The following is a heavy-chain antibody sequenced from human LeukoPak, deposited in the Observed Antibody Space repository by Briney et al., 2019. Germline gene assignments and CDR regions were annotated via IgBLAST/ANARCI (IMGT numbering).Heavy chain of an antibody. CDR3: ARNGVPVDRSDRVTGWFDP. CDR1: GYTFTGYY. CDR2: INPIIGAA. J-gene: IGHJ5*02. Sequence: ASVKVSCKASGYTFTGYYMRWVRQAPGQGLEWMGWINPIIGAANYAQKFQGRVTITRDTSISIAYMELSRLRSDDTAVYYCARNGVPVDRSDRVTGWFDPWGQGTLVTVSS. V-gene: IGHV1-2*02. D-gene: IGHD2-8*01.